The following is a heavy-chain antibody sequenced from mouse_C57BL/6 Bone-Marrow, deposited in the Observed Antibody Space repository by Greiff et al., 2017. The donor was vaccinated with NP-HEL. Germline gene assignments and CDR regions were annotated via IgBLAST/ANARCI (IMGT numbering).Heavy chain of an antibody. Sequence: EVQLQESGGGLVKPGGSLKLSCAASGFTFSSYAMSWVRQTPEKRLEWVATISDGGSYTYYPDNVKGRFTISRDNAKNNLYLQMSHLKSEDTAMYYCARDLNWVWFAYWGQGTLVTVSA. V-gene: IGHV5-4*01. J-gene: IGHJ3*01. CDR1: GFTFSSYA. CDR3: ARDLNWVWFAY. CDR2: ISDGGSYT. D-gene: IGHD4-1*01.